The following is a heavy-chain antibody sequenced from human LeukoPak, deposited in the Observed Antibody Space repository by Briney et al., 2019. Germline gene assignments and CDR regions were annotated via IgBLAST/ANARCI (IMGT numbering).Heavy chain of an antibody. J-gene: IGHJ5*02. Sequence: GASVKVSCKASGGTFSSYAISWVRQAPGQGLEWMGGIIPIFGTANYAQKFQGRVTITTDESTSTAHMELSSLRSEDTAVYYCARVYSSSWYWFDPWGQGTLVTVSS. CDR3: ARVYSSSWYWFDP. CDR2: IIPIFGTA. CDR1: GGTFSSYA. V-gene: IGHV1-69*05. D-gene: IGHD6-13*01.